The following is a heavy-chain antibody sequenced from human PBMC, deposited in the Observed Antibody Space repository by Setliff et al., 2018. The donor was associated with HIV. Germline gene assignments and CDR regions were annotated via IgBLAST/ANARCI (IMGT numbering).Heavy chain of an antibody. D-gene: IGHD3-3*01. CDR3: SRDQSDWFY. Sequence: PSETLSLTCAVSGGSISSDNWWTWVRQPPGKGLEWIGEIYHSEYTNYNASLKSRVAMSLDTSKNQFSLKLRSVTAADTAVYYCSRDQSDWFYWGQGTLVTVSS. J-gene: IGHJ4*02. CDR2: IYHSEYT. CDR1: GGSISSDNW. V-gene: IGHV4-4*02.